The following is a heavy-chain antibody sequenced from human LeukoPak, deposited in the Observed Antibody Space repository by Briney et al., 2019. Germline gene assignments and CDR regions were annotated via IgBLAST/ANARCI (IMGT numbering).Heavy chain of an antibody. CDR1: GFTFSSYA. CDR2: IRYDGTNK. CDR3: AKGREQYFDY. J-gene: IGHJ4*02. D-gene: IGHD1-26*01. V-gene: IGHV3-30*02. Sequence: PGGSLRLSCAASGFTFSSYAMSWVRQAPGKGLEWVAFIRYDGTNKYYADSVKGRFTISRDNSKNTLYLQMNSLRAEDTAVYYCAKGREQYFDYWGQGTLVTVSS.